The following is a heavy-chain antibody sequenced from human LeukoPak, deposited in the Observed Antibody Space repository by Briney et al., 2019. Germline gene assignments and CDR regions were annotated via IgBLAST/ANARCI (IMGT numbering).Heavy chain of an antibody. J-gene: IGHJ6*02. CDR1: GFTFSSYW. Sequence: HPGRSLRLSCAASGFTFSSYWMNWARQAPRKGLEWVASINHNGNVNYYVDSVKGRFTISRDNAKNSLYLQMSNLRAEDTAVYFCARGGGLDVWGQGATVTVSS. V-gene: IGHV3-7*03. D-gene: IGHD3-16*01. CDR2: INHNGNVN. CDR3: ARGGGLDV.